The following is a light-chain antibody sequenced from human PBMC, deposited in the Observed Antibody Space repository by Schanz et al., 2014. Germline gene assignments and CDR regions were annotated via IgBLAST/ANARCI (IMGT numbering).Light chain of an antibody. CDR1: QSVLYSSSNKNY. Sequence: DIVMTQSPDSLAVSLGERATINCKSSQSVLYSSSNKNYITWYQQKPGQPPKLLIYWASTRESGVPDRFSGSGSATDFTLTISSLQAEDVAVYYCQQYYSAPHTFGQGTKLEIK. CDR2: WAS. J-gene: IGKJ2*01. V-gene: IGKV4-1*01. CDR3: QQYYSAPHT.